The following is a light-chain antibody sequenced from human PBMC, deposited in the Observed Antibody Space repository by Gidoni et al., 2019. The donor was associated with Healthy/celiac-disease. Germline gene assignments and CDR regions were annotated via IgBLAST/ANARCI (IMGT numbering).Light chain of an antibody. CDR2: DAS. V-gene: IGKV3-11*01. CDR3: QQRSNWPPIP. J-gene: IGKJ5*01. Sequence: EIVLTQSPATLSLSPGERATLSCRASQSVSSYLAWYQQKPGQAPRVLIYDASNRATGIPARFSGSGSGTDFTLTISSLEPADFAVYYCQQRSNWPPIPFGQGTRLEIK. CDR1: QSVSSY.